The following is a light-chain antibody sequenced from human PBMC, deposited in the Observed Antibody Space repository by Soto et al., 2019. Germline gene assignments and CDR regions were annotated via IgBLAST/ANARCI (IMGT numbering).Light chain of an antibody. CDR1: QGIRND. V-gene: IGKV1-17*01. Sequence: IQMTQSPSSLSASVGDRVTITCRASQGIRNDLGWYQQKPGKAPKLLIYDASSLESGVPSRFSGSGSGTEFTLTISSLQPDDFATYYCQQYNSYSPVTFGGGNKVDIK. J-gene: IGKJ4*01. CDR3: QQYNSYSPVT. CDR2: DAS.